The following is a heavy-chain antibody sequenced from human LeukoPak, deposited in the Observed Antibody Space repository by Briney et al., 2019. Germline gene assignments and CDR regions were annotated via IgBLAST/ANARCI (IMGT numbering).Heavy chain of an antibody. D-gene: IGHD3-10*01. CDR1: GFTFSNYW. V-gene: IGHV3-7*01. CDR3: ARDYYGSGSYEFDY. J-gene: IGHJ4*02. Sequence: PGGSLRLSCAASGFTFSNYWMSWVRQAPGKGLEWVANIKQDGSEKYYVDSVKGRFTISRDNAKNSLYLQMNSLRAEDTAVYYCARDYYGSGSYEFDYWGQGTLVTVSS. CDR2: IKQDGSEK.